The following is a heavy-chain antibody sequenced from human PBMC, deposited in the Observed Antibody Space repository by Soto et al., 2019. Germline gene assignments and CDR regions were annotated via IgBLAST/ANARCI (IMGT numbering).Heavy chain of an antibody. CDR1: GGSFSGYY. D-gene: IGHD3-10*01. CDR3: ARGKVRGGVSPKGLDY. Sequence: PXXTLSLPFAVYGGSFSGYYWSWIRQPPGKGLEWIGEINHSGSTNYNPSLKSRVTISVDTSKNQFSLKLSSVTAADTAVYYCARGKVRGGVSPKGLDYWGQGTLVTVSS. V-gene: IGHV4-34*01. J-gene: IGHJ4*02. CDR2: INHSGST.